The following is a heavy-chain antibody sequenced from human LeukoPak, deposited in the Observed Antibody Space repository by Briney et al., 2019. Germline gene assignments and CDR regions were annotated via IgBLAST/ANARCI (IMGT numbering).Heavy chain of an antibody. J-gene: IGHJ6*03. Sequence: GGSLRLSCAASRFTFSDYEMHWVRQAPGKGLEWVSYISTSGRSIYYADSVKGRFTISRDNAENSLYLQMNSLRVEDTAVYYCARDRDRRWHCYYMDVWGKGTTVTISS. D-gene: IGHD2-15*01. CDR2: ISTSGRSI. CDR3: ARDRDRRWHCYYMDV. V-gene: IGHV3-48*03. CDR1: RFTFSDYE.